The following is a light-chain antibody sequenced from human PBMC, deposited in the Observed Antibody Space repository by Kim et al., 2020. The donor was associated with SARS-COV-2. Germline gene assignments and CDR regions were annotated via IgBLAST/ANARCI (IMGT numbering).Light chain of an antibody. J-gene: IGKJ2*01. CDR3: QQSHIPPYT. Sequence: SASVGDTVTITCRASRDVSTSLDWYQQRPVKAPKLLIHAASTLQTGVPSRFSGSGSGTDFTLTISSLQPADFATYYCQQSHIPPYTFGQGTKLEI. V-gene: IGKV1-39*01. CDR1: RDVSTS. CDR2: AAS.